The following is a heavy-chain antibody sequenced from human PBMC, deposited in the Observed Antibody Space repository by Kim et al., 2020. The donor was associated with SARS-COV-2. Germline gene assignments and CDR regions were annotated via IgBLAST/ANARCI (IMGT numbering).Heavy chain of an antibody. V-gene: IGHV5-51*01. J-gene: IGHJ5*02. CDR2: IYPGDSDT. Sequence: GESLKISCKGSGYSFTSYWIGWVRQMPGKGLEWMGIIYPGDSDTRYSPSFQGQVTISADKSISTAYLQWSSLKASDTAMYYCARHWADYGFGVSWFDPWGQGTLVTVSS. D-gene: IGHD4-17*01. CDR1: GYSFTSYW. CDR3: ARHWADYGFGVSWFDP.